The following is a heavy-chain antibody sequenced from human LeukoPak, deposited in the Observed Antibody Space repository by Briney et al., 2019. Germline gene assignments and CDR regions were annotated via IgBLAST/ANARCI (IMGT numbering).Heavy chain of an antibody. V-gene: IGHV4-59*08. CDR2: IYYSGST. Sequence: PSETLSLTCTVSGGSISSYYWSWIRQPPGKGLEWIGYIYYSGSTNYNPSLKSRVTISVDTSKNQFSLKLSSVTAADTAVYYCVRRSSGWCFDPWGQGTLVTVSS. CDR1: GGSISSYY. D-gene: IGHD6-19*01. CDR3: VRRSSGWCFDP. J-gene: IGHJ5*02.